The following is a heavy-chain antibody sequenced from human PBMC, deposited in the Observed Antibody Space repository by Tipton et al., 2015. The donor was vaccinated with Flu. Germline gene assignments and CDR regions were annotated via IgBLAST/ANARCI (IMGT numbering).Heavy chain of an antibody. J-gene: IGHJ3*02. CDR3: AGDRWHEGGLNSESFDN. Sequence: QLVQSGAEVKKPGASVKVSCKASGYTFTSYGISWVRQAPGQGLEWMGWISAYNGNTNYAQKLQGRVTMTTDTSTSTAYMELRSSRSDDTAVYYCAGDRWHEGGLNSESFDNWGQGTMVTVSS. V-gene: IGHV1-18*01. CDR2: ISAYNGNT. CDR1: GYTFTSYG. D-gene: IGHD5-12*01.